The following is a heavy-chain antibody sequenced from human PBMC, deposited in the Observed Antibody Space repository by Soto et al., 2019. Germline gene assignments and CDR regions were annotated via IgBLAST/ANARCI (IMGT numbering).Heavy chain of an antibody. CDR2: ISGSGGST. V-gene: IGHV3-23*01. Sequence: GGSLRLSCAASGFTFSSYAMSWVRQAPGKGLEWVSAISGSGGSTYYADSVKGRFTISRDNSKNTLYLQMNSLKTEDTAVYYCTTDSLFTMTLVRFDIWGHGTLVTVSS. CDR1: GFTFSSYA. D-gene: IGHD3-22*01. CDR3: TTDSLFTMTLVRFDI. J-gene: IGHJ4*01.